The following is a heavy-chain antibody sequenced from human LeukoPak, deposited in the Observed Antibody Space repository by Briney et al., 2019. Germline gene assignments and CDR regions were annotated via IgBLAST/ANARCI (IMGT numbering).Heavy chain of an antibody. CDR1: GFTFSSYA. J-gene: IGHJ4*02. CDR2: ISGSGGST. D-gene: IGHD5-12*01. CDR3: ARGEVATIAYYFDY. Sequence: GGSLRLSCAASGFTFSSYAMSWVRQAPGKGLEWVSAISGSGGSTYYADSVKGRFTISRDNSKNTLYLQMNSLRAEDTAVYYCARGEVATIAYYFDYWGQGTLVTVSS. V-gene: IGHV3-23*01.